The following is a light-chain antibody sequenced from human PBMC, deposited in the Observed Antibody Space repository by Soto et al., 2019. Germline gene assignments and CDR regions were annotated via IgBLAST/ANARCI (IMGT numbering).Light chain of an antibody. J-gene: IGLJ1*01. Sequence: QSVLTQPPSGSAAPGQKVTISCSGSSSNIGGNSVSWYQHLPGTAPKLLIYDDNKRPSGIPDRFSGSKSGTSATLGITGFQTGDEADYYCESWDSRQSAYVFAAGTKV. V-gene: IGLV1-51*01. CDR1: SSNIGGNS. CDR3: ESWDSRQSAYV. CDR2: DDN.